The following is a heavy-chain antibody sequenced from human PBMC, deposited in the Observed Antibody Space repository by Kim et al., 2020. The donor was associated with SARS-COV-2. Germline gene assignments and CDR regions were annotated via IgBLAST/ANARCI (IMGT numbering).Heavy chain of an antibody. D-gene: IGHD6-13*01. CDR3: ARAKFQQLVPKMDY. J-gene: IGHJ4*02. V-gene: IGHV4-4*02. Sequence: TPSLKSRVTISVDKSKNQFSLKLSSVTAADTAVYYCARAKFQQLVPKMDYWGQGTLVTVSS.